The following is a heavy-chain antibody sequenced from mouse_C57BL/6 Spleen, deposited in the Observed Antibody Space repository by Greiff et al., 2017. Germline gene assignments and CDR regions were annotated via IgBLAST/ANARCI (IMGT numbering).Heavy chain of an antibody. CDR3: AGIYYGYDYYAMDY. CDR2: INPNNGGT. Sequence: VHVKQSGPELVKPGASVKISCKASGYTFTDYYMNWVKQSHGKSLEWIGDINPNNGGTSYNQKFKGKATLTVDKSSSTAYMELRSLTSEDSAVYYCAGIYYGYDYYAMDYWGQGTSVTVSS. CDR1: GYTFTDYY. D-gene: IGHD2-2*01. V-gene: IGHV1-26*01. J-gene: IGHJ4*01.